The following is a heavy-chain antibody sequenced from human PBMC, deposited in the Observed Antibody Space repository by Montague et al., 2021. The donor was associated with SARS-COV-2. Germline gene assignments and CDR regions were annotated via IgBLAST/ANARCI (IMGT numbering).Heavy chain of an antibody. CDR1: GGPISGYY. D-gene: IGHD6-13*01. CDR3: ARERFIAGGRMPHGFDP. V-gene: IGHV4-59*01. CDR2: IYYSCGT. J-gene: IGHJ5*02. Sequence: SETLSLTCSVSGGPISGYYWSWVRQSPGKGLELIWNIYYSCGTIYNPSLNLQVIISVYTSKRQLSLTLSSVTAADTAVYYCARERFIAGGRMPHGFDPWGQGTLVTVSS.